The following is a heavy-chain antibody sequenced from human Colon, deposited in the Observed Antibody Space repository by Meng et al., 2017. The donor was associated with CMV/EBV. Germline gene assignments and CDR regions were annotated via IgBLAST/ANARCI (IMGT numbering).Heavy chain of an antibody. J-gene: IGHJ4*02. V-gene: IGHV3-30*04. CDR1: GFGFHKFA. Sequence: GGSLRLSCVASGFGFHKFAMNWVRLTPDKALEWVAKISFDGSEHYYTPSVEGRFTVSRDNSEKTLYLQMTSLRPEDTGIYFCAGFWGSDYWGQGTQVTVSS. CDR3: AGFWGSDY. D-gene: IGHD7-27*01. CDR2: ISFDGSEH.